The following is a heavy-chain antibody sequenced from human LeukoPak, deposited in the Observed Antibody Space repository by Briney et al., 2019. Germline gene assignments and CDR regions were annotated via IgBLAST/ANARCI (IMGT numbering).Heavy chain of an antibody. CDR1: GFTFSSYA. CDR2: ISGSGGST. J-gene: IGHJ4*02. V-gene: IGHV3-23*01. CDR3: AKSPSKTIAVAGTHYDY. D-gene: IGHD6-19*01. Sequence: PGGSLRLSCAASGFTFSSYAMSWVRQAPGKGLEWVSAISGSGGSTYYADSVKGRFTISRDNSKNTLYLQMNSLRAEDTAVYYCAKSPSKTIAVAGTHYDYWGQGTLVTVSS.